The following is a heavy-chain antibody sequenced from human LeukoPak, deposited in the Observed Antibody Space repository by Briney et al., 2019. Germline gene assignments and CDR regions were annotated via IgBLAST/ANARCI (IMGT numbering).Heavy chain of an antibody. CDR1: GFTFSSYG. CDR2: IRYDGSNK. CDR3: AREQYLDTAMYPPLLFDY. J-gene: IGHJ4*02. Sequence: PRGSLRLSCAASGFTFSSYGMHWVRQAPGKGLEWVAFIRYDGSNKYYADSVKGRFTISRDNSKNTLYLQMNSLRAEDTAVYYCAREQYLDTAMYPPLLFDYWGQGTLVTVSS. V-gene: IGHV3-30*02. D-gene: IGHD5-18*01.